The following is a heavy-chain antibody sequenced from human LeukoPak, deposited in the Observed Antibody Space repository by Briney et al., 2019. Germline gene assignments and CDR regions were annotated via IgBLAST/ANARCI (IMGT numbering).Heavy chain of an antibody. CDR3: ARDLDIVATYPLGGHPIDY. D-gene: IGHD5-12*01. V-gene: IGHV1-2*06. CDR2: INPNSGGT. J-gene: IGHJ4*02. Sequence: ASVKVSCKASGYTFTGHYMHWVRQAPGQGLEWMGRINPNSGGTNYAQKFQGRVTMTRDTSISTAYMELSRLRSDDTAVYYCARDLDIVATYPLGGHPIDYWGQGTLVTVSS. CDR1: GYTFTGHY.